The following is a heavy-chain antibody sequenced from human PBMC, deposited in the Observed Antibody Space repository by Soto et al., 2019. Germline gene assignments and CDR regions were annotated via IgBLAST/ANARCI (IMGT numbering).Heavy chain of an antibody. V-gene: IGHV5-51*01. CDR3: ARPTYDFWSGYYDGGFDY. D-gene: IGHD3-3*01. Sequence: GESLKISCKGSGYSFTSYWIGWVRQMPGKGLEWMGIIYPSDSDTRYSPSFQGQVTISADKSISTAYLQWSSLKASDTAMYYCARPTYDFWSGYYDGGFDYWGQGTLVTVSS. J-gene: IGHJ4*02. CDR1: GYSFTSYW. CDR2: IYPSDSDT.